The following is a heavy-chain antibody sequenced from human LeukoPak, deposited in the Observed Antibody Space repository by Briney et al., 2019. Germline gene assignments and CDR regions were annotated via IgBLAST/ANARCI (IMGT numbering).Heavy chain of an antibody. J-gene: IGHJ5*02. CDR1: GFTFSSYG. V-gene: IGHV3-30*02. CDR3: ARDQNDILTGYYDHNWFDP. CDR2: IRYDGSNK. D-gene: IGHD3-9*01. Sequence: GGSLRLSCAASGFTFSSYGMHWVRQAPGKGLEWVAFIRYDGSNKYYADSVKGRFTISRDNAKNSLYLQMNSLRAEDTAVYYCARDQNDILTGYYDHNWFDPWGQGTLVTVSS.